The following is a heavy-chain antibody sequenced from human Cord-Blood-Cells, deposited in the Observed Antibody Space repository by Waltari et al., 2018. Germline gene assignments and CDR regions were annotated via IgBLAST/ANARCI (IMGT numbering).Heavy chain of an antibody. CDR2: INHRGST. CDR1: GGSFSGYY. D-gene: IGHD6-13*01. V-gene: IGHV4-34*01. J-gene: IGHJ2*01. Sequence: QVQLQQWGAGLLKPSETLSLTCAVYGGSFSGYYWSWSRQPPGKGLEWIGEINHRGSTNCNPGLKSRVTTSVDTSKNRFSLKLSSVTAADTAVYDCAGCPIPNSSSWYWYCELWGRGTLVTVSS. CDR3: AGCPIPNSSSWYWYCEL.